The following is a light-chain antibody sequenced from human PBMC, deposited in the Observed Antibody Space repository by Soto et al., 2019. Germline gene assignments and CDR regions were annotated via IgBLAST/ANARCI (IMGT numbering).Light chain of an antibody. Sequence: EIVLTQSPGTLSLSPGERATLFCRASQSVSDRYLAWYQRKPGQAPRLLIYAASSRATGVPDRFSGSGSGTDFTLTISRLEPEDFAMYYCQQYGSSPPTFGQGTKV. CDR2: AAS. CDR3: QQYGSSPPT. V-gene: IGKV3-20*01. J-gene: IGKJ1*01. CDR1: QSVSDRY.